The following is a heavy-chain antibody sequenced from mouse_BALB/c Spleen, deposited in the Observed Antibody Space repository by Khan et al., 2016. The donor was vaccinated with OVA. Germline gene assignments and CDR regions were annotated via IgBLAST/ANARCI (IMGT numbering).Heavy chain of an antibody. Sequence: QVQLKQSGTELVRPGASVKLSCKASGYTFTNYWINWVRQRPGQGLEWIGNIYPSDSYTNYNQKFKDKATLTVDKSSSTAYMQLSSPTSEDSAVYYCTREWVDVSSFAYWGQGTLVTGSA. CDR3: TREWVDVSSFAY. CDR1: GYTFTNYW. V-gene: IGHV1-69*02. J-gene: IGHJ3*01. CDR2: IYPSDSYT. D-gene: IGHD1-3*01.